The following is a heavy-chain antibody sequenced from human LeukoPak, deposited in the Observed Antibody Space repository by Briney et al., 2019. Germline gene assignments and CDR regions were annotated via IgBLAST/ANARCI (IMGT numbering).Heavy chain of an antibody. CDR1: GGSISSTNYY. Sequence: SETLSLTCTVSGGSISSTNYYWGWIRQSPGKGLEWIGSIYHSGSTYYNPSLKSRVTISVDTSKNQFSLKLSSVTAADTAVYYCATSSGSYPLDYWGQGTLVTVSS. CDR2: IYHSGST. D-gene: IGHD1-26*01. CDR3: ATSSGSYPLDY. V-gene: IGHV4-39*07. J-gene: IGHJ4*02.